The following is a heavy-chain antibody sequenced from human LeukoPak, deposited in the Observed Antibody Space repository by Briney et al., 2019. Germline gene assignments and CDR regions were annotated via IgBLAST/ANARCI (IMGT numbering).Heavy chain of an antibody. CDR3: ARVWGATKLDYYYYYMDV. CDR1: GFTLSSYA. CDR2: IYSGGST. D-gene: IGHD1-26*01. V-gene: IGHV3-66*02. Sequence: GGSLRLSCAASGFTLSSYAMSWVRQAPGKGLEWVSVIYSGGSTYYADSVKGRFTISRDNSKNTLYLQMNSLRAEDTAVYYCARVWGATKLDYYYYYMDVWGKGTTVTVSS. J-gene: IGHJ6*03.